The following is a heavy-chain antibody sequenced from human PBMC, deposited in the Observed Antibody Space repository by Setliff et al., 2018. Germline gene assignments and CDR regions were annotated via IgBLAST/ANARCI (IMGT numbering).Heavy chain of an antibody. V-gene: IGHV3-30*02. Sequence: GGSLRLSCAVSGFSFSTYYMMWFRQAPGKGLEWVAFIRYDGSNKYYADSVRGRFSISRDNARNSVHLQMNSLRAEDTAIYYCVRNGGNSDYWGQGTLVTVSS. J-gene: IGHJ4*02. D-gene: IGHD2-8*01. CDR3: VRNGGNSDY. CDR1: GFSFSTYY. CDR2: IRYDGSNK.